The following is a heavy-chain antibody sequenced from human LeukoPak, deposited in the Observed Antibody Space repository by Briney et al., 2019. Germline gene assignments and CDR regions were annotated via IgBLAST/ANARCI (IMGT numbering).Heavy chain of an antibody. Sequence: GGSLRLSCAAYGFTFSSHAMSWVRQAPGKGLEWVSAISGSGGSTYYADSVKGRFTISRDNSKNTLYLQMNSLRAEDTAVYYCARRDATTFDYWGQGTLVTVSS. V-gene: IGHV3-23*01. CDR1: GFTFSSHA. CDR3: ARRDATTFDY. CDR2: ISGSGGST. D-gene: IGHD5-12*01. J-gene: IGHJ4*02.